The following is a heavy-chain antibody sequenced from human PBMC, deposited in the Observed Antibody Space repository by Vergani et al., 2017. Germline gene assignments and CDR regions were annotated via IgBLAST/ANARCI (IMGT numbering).Heavy chain of an antibody. CDR3: ARAGYSYGLDY. J-gene: IGHJ4*02. CDR1: GFRFSTYS. CDR2: ISSSSSPR. V-gene: IGHV3-48*01. Sequence: EVQLVESGGGLVQPGGSLRLPCAASGFRFSTYSMTWVRQAPGKGLEWVSFISSSSSPRYYADSVKGRFTISRDNAKNSLYLQMNSLRAEDTAVYYCARAGYSYGLDYWGQGTLVTVSS. D-gene: IGHD5-18*01.